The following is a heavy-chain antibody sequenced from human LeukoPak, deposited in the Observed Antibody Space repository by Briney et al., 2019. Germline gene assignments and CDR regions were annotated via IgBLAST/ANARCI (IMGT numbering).Heavy chain of an antibody. V-gene: IGHV3-7*04. CDR2: INQGEGHK. J-gene: IGHJ4*02. CDR1: GFTFSTSW. CDR3: VRGVEY. Sequence: PGGSLRLSCEVSGFTFSTSWMSWVRQAPGQGLEWVANINQGEGHKDYVDSVKGRFTVSRDNAKNSLYLQMNRLRVDDTAMYFCVRGVEYWGQGTPVTVSS.